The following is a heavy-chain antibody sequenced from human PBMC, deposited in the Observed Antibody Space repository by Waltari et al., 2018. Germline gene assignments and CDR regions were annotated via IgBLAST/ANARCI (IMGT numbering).Heavy chain of an antibody. J-gene: IGHJ5*02. V-gene: IGHV3-23*01. Sequence: EVQLLESGGGLVQPGGSLRLSCAASGFTFTNYGMIWVRQVPGKGLEWVSSISGSGGGTYYADSVKGRFTISRDNSRSTLSLQMNSLTVEDTAVYYCGKDQEGDPSCEVTWGQGTLVTVSS. CDR2: ISGSGGGT. CDR1: GFTFTNYG. D-gene: IGHD2-21*02. CDR3: GKDQEGDPSCEVT.